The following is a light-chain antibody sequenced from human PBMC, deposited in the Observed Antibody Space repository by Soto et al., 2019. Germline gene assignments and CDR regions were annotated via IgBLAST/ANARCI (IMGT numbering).Light chain of an antibody. CDR2: EGS. J-gene: IGLJ1*01. Sequence: QSALTQPASVSGSPGQSITISCTGTSSDVGSYNLVSWYQQHPGKAPKLMIYEGSKRPSGVSNRFSGSKSGNTASLTISGRQAEDEADYYCCSYAGSSTYVFGTGTKLNV. CDR3: CSYAGSSTYV. V-gene: IGLV2-23*01. CDR1: SSDVGSYNL.